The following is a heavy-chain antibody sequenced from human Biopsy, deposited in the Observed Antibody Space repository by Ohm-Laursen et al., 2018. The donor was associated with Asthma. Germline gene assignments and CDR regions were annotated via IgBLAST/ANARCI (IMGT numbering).Heavy chain of an antibody. D-gene: IGHD2-2*01. CDR3: ARHDHRWDTYADF. V-gene: IGHV4-39*01. J-gene: IGHJ4*02. Sequence: SDTLSLTCTVSGASITSSAYYWGWIRQPPGKGLEWIGSMYYGETTYYSPSLKSRVTISVDTSKNQFSLILSSVNAADTAVYYCARHDHRWDTYADFWGQGTLVTVSS. CDR2: MYYGETT. CDR1: GASITSSAYY.